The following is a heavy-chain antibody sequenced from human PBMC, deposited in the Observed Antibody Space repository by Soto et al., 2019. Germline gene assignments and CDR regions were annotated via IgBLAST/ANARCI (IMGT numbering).Heavy chain of an antibody. Sequence: SQTLSLTCAISGDSVSSNSAAWNWIRQSPSRGLEWLGRTYYRSKWYNDYAVSVKSRITINPDTSKNQFSLQLNSLNPEDTAVYYCPREDHSQPISLDVSDRVTTVTVSS. J-gene: IGHJ6*03. CDR2: TYYRSKWYN. CDR1: GDSVSSNSAA. D-gene: IGHD3-9*01. V-gene: IGHV6-1*01. CDR3: PREDHSQPISLDV.